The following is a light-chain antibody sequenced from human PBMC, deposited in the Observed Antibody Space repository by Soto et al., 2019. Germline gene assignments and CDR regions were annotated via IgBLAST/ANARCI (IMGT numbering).Light chain of an antibody. CDR2: QIS. J-gene: IGKJ1*01. CDR1: QSLVYSDGNTY. Sequence: DVVLTQTPLSSPVTLGQPASISCRSSQSLVYSDGNTYLSWLQQRPGQPPRLLIYQISNRFSGVPDRFSGSGAGTDFTLKISRVEAEDVGVYYCMQFAHFPRTFGQGTTVEI. CDR3: MQFAHFPRT. V-gene: IGKV2-24*01.